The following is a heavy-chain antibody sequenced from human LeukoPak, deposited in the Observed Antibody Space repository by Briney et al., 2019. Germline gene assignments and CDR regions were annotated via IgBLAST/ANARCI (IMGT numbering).Heavy chain of an antibody. D-gene: IGHD1-26*01. J-gene: IGHJ4*02. CDR3: ARRGSYYRVDY. V-gene: IGHV4-39*01. CDR2: IYYSGST. CDR1: GGSISSNSYY. Sequence: SETLSLTCTVSGGSISSNSYYWGWIRQPPGKGLEWIGSIYYSGSTYYNPSLKSRVTMSVDTSKNQFSLKLSSVTAADTAVYYCARRGSYYRVDYWGQGTLVTVSS.